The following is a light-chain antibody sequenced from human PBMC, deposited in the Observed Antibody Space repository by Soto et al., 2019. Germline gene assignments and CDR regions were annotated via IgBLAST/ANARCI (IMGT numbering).Light chain of an antibody. Sequence: DIQMTQSPSTLSASVGDRVTITCRASQSISSWLAWYQQKPGKAPKLLIYKASSLESGVPSRFSGSGSGTEFTLTISSLQPDEFATYYCQQYNRLRTFGQGTKVEIK. V-gene: IGKV1-5*03. J-gene: IGKJ1*01. CDR3: QQYNRLRT. CDR2: KAS. CDR1: QSISSW.